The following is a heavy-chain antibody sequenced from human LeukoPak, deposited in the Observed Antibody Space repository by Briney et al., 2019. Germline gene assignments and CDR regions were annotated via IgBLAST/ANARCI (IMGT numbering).Heavy chain of an antibody. V-gene: IGHV3-48*04. D-gene: IGHD3-22*01. J-gene: IGHJ4*02. Sequence: GGSLRLSCAASGFTFSSYSMNWVRQAPGKGLEWVSYISSSSSTIYYADSVKGRFTISRDNAKNSLYLQMNSLRAEDTAVYYCTRVNLYYDSGGSPHFDYWGQGTLVTVAS. CDR1: GFTFSSYS. CDR3: TRVNLYYDSGGSPHFDY. CDR2: ISSSSSTI.